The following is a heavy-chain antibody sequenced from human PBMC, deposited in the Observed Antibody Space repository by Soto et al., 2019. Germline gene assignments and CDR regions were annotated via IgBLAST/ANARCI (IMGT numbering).Heavy chain of an antibody. V-gene: IGHV4-4*07. CDR1: GGSMNIHY. CDR2: ISASGTT. J-gene: IGHJ6*02. D-gene: IGHD1-26*01. Sequence: QVQLQESGPRLVKPSETLSLSCTVSGGSMNIHYWTWIRQPAGKGLEWVGRISASGTTNYNPSLKSRVATSMDASRNIFSLSLISITAADSAVYYCAKEGLRWDAGAMDDWGQGTTVTVS. CDR3: AKEGLRWDAGAMDD.